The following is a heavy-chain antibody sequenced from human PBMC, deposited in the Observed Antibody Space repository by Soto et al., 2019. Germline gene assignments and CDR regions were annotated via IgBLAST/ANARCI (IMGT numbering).Heavy chain of an antibody. Sequence: SGPTLVNPTQTLTLTCTFSGFSLSTSGVGVGWIRQPPGKALEWLALIYWNDDKRYSPSLKSRLIITKDTSKNQVVLTMTNMDPVDTATYYCARTLQLLSPYYYYGMDVWGQGTTVTVSS. V-gene: IGHV2-5*01. CDR3: ARTLQLLSPYYYYGMDV. CDR2: IYWNDDK. J-gene: IGHJ6*02. CDR1: GFSLSTSGVG. D-gene: IGHD2-2*01.